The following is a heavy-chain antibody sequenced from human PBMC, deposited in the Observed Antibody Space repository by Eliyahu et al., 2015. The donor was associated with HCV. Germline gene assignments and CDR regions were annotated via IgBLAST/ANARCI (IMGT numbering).Heavy chain of an antibody. CDR2: ISGSGGST. CDR1: GFTFSSYA. V-gene: IGHV3-23*01. Sequence: EVQLLESGGGLVQPGGSXRLXCAASGFTFSSYAMSXVRQAPGKGLEWVSAISGSGGSTYYADSVKGRFTISRDNSKNTLYLQMNSLRAEDTAVYYCAKDWHDSSGYCLFDYWGQGTLVTVSS. CDR3: AKDWHDSSGYCLFDY. J-gene: IGHJ4*02. D-gene: IGHD3-22*01.